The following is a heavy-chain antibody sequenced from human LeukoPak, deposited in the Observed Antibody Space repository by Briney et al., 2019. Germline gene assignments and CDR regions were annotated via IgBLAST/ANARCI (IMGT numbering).Heavy chain of an antibody. J-gene: IGHJ6*02. CDR2: IYYSGNT. CDR3: ARDRADYDYYYGMDV. V-gene: IGHV4-59*01. Sequence: PSETLSLTCTVSSGSISSYYWSWTRHPPGKGLECIGYIYYSGNTKYSPSLKSRVTISVDTSKNQFSLKLSSVTAADTAVYYCARDRADYDYYYGMDVWGQGTTVTVSS. CDR1: SGSISSYY.